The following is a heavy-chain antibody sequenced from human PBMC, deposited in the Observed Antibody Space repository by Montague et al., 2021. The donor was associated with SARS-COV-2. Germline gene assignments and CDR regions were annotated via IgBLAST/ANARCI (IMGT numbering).Heavy chain of an antibody. CDR2: IFVGAST. Sequence: SETLSPTCSVSGGSISGYYWSWVRQAAGKRLEWIGRIFVGASTDYNPSLMSRFSLSGDKSKNQFSLKVTSVTAADTAIYYCARGMAPEGRWFDSWGHGMLVTVSS. J-gene: IGHJ5*01. CDR3: ARGMAPEGRWFDS. CDR1: GGSISGYY. D-gene: IGHD2-2*01. V-gene: IGHV4-4*07.